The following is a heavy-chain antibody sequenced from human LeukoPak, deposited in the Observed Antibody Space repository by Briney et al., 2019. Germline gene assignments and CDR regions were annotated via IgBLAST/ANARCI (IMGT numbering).Heavy chain of an antibody. CDR1: GFTFSSYG. J-gene: IGHJ6*03. V-gene: IGHV3-30*02. CDR2: IRYDGSNK. Sequence: GGPLRLSGAASGFTFSSYGMHWVRQAPGKGLEWVAFIRYDGSNKYYADSVKGRFTISRDNSKNTLYLQMNSLRAEDTAVYYCAKDAIAVAAYHYMDVWGKGTTVTVSS. CDR3: AKDAIAVAAYHYMDV. D-gene: IGHD6-19*01.